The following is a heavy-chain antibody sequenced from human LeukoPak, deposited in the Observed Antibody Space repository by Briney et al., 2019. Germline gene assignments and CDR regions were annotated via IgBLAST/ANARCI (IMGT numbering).Heavy chain of an antibody. V-gene: IGHV1-2*02. J-gene: IGHJ6*02. CDR3: ARDQYYGMDV. Sequence: ASVKVSCKASGYTFTGYYIHWVRQAPGQGLEWMGWINPNSGGPNYAQKFQGRVTMTRDTSISTAYMELGRLRPDDTAVYYCARDQYYGMDVWGQGTTVTVSS. CDR1: GYTFTGYY. CDR2: INPNSGGP.